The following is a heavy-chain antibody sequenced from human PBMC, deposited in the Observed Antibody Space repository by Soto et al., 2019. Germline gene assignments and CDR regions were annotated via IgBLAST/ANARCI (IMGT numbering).Heavy chain of an antibody. Sequence: KGLEWVSAIGGSGTYTYYADSVKVRFTISRDNAKNSLYLQMNSLRAEDTAVFFFQAEDGIRACSAVSAFLLNRSSDL. J-gene: IGHJ2*01. D-gene: IGHD6-25*01. CDR2: IGGSGTYT. V-gene: IGHV3-21*01. CDR3: QAEDGIRACSAVSAFLLNRSSDL.